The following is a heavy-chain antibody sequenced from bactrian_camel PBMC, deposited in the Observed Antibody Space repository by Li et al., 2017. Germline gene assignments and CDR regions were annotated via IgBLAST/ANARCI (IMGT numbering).Heavy chain of an antibody. J-gene: IGHJ4*01. D-gene: IGHD2*01. V-gene: IGHV3S53*01. CDR1: GDPSDDHC. CDR3: AAGGGNGAFCYTGERSMDY. CDR2: IDSDGLA. Sequence: HVQLVESGGGSVQAGGSLRPSCLVSGDPSDDHCMGWFRQGPQKPREGLAAIDSDGLAKYADSVKGRFTISQDNAKNTLYLQMNSLKPEDTAMYYCAAGGGNGAFCYTGERSMDYWGQGTQVTVS.